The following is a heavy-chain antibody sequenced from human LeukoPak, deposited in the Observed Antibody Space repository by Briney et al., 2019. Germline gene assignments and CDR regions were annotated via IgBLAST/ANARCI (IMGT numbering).Heavy chain of an antibody. CDR3: VRGMGVSMLYYFDY. D-gene: IGHD3-10*01. CDR2: ISSDGRST. CDR1: GFTFSSYW. Sequence: PGGSLRLSCAASGFTFSSYWMHWVRQAPGEGLVWVSRISSDGRSTSHADSVKGRFTISRDNAKNTLYLQMNSLRPEDTAVYYCVRGMGVSMLYYFDYWGQGTLVTVSS. J-gene: IGHJ4*02. V-gene: IGHV3-74*01.